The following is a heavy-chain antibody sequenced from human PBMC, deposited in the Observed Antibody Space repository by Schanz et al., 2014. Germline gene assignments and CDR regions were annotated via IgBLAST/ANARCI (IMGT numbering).Heavy chain of an antibody. D-gene: IGHD5-12*01. CDR1: GFGFDDYA. Sequence: EVQLVESGGGVVRPGGSLRLSCAASGFGFDDYAMSWVRQAPGKGLEWVSGINWNGGSTGYADSVKGRFTISRDNAKNSLYLQMNSLRAEDTALYYCARDFSAYVGNYFDYWGQGTLVTVSS. CDR3: ARDFSAYVGNYFDY. V-gene: IGHV3-20*04. CDR2: INWNGGST. J-gene: IGHJ4*02.